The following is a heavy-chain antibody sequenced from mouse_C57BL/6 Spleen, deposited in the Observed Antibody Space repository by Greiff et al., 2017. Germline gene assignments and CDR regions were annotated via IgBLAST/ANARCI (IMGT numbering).Heavy chain of an antibody. D-gene: IGHD3-2*02. Sequence: QVQLQQPGAELVMPGASVKLSCKASGYTFTSYWMHWVKQRPGQGLEWIGEIDPSDSYTNYNQKFKGKSTLTVDKSSSTAYMQLSSLTSADSAVYYCARGGSSGYGDYWGQGTTLTVSS. CDR2: IDPSDSYT. CDR1: GYTFTSYW. V-gene: IGHV1-69*01. CDR3: ARGGSSGYGDY. J-gene: IGHJ2*01.